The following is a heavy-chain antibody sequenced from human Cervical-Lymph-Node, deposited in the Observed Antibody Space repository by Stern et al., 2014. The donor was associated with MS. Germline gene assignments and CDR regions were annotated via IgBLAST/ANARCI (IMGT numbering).Heavy chain of an antibody. J-gene: IGHJ4*02. D-gene: IGHD4-23*01. V-gene: IGHV1-69*01. CDR2: IVPIFDKA. CDR3: AREHHGGNFES. Sequence: QVQLVESGAEVRQPGSSVKVSCKASGATLSTNAISWVRQAPGPGLEWMGGIVPIFDKANYAQSFRGRVTISADESTSTAYLELSSLRSDDTAVYYCAREHHGGNFESWGQGTLVIVSS. CDR1: GATLSTNA.